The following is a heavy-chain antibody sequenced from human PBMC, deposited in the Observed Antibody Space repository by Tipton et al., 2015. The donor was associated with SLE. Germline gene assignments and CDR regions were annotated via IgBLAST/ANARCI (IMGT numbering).Heavy chain of an antibody. V-gene: IGHV4-61*01. D-gene: IGHD2-2*01. CDR1: GGSISSSSYY. Sequence: TLSLTCTVSGGSISSSSYYWSWIRQPPGKGLEWIGYIYYSGSTNYNPSLKSRVTISVDTSKNQFSLKLSSVTAADTAVYYCARAGEDQLLSSDYWGQGTLVTVSS. CDR2: IYYSGST. CDR3: ARAGEDQLLSSDY. J-gene: IGHJ4*02.